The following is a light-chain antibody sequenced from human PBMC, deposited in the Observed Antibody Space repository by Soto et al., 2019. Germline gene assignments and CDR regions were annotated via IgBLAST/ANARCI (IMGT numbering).Light chain of an antibody. CDR1: RSNIGSNT. CDR2: SHN. V-gene: IGLV1-44*01. CDR3: ATWDDNLDGDV. Sequence: QYVLTQPPSASGAPGQRVTISCSGSRSNIGSNTVNWYQQLPGTAPKLLIYSHNQRPSGVPDRFSVSKSGTSASLAISGLQSEDEADYYCATWDDNLDGDVFGTGTKLTVL. J-gene: IGLJ1*01.